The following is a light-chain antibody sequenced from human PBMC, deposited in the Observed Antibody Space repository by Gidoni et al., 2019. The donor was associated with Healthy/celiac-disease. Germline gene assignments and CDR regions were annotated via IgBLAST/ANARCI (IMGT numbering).Light chain of an antibody. Sequence: EILMTQSPATLSVSPGERATLSCRASQSVSSNLAWYQQKPGQAPRLLIYGASTRATGIPDRLSGSGSGKEFTLNIRSLKSEDFAVDYCQQYKKWLITFXQXTRLEIK. CDR3: QQYKKWLIT. V-gene: IGKV3-15*01. J-gene: IGKJ5*01. CDR2: GAS. CDR1: QSVSSN.